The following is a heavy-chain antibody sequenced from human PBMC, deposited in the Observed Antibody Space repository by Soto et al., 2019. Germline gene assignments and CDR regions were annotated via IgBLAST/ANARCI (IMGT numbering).Heavy chain of an antibody. Sequence: QVQLVESGGGVVQPGRSLRLSCAASGFTFSSYAMHWVRQAPGKGLEWVAVISYDGSNKYYADSVKGRFTISRDNSKNTLYLQMNSLRAEDTAVYYCAREARFDSSGYYSGGFDYWGQGTLVTVSS. J-gene: IGHJ4*02. CDR2: ISYDGSNK. D-gene: IGHD3-22*01. CDR1: GFTFSSYA. CDR3: AREARFDSSGYYSGGFDY. V-gene: IGHV3-30-3*01.